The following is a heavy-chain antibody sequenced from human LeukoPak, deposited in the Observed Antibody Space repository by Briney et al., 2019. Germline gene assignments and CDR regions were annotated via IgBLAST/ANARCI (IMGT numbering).Heavy chain of an antibody. J-gene: IGHJ5*01. CDR1: GFTFSSFG. Sequence: PGGSLRLSCAASGFTFSSFGMHWVRQAPGEGLEWVAIIWNDGSNKYYADSVKGRFTISRDNSKNTLSLQMNSLRAEDTAVYYCARALADRDGYNYGLDSWGQGTLVTVSS. V-gene: IGHV3-33*08. D-gene: IGHD5-24*01. CDR3: ARALADRDGYNYGLDS. CDR2: IWNDGSNK.